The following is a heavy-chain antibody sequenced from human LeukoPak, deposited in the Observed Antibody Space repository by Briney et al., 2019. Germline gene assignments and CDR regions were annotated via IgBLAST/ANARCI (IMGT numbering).Heavy chain of an antibody. CDR2: IRYDGSNK. CDR3: AKLNWAYCGGDCPIYGMDV. J-gene: IGHJ6*02. CDR1: GFTFSSYG. D-gene: IGHD2-21*02. Sequence: GGSLRLSCAASGFTFSSYGMHWVRQAPGKGLEWVAFIRYDGSNKYYADSVKGRFTISRDNSKNTLYPQMNSLRAEDTAVYYCAKLNWAYCGGDCPIYGMDVWGQGTTVTVSS. V-gene: IGHV3-30*02.